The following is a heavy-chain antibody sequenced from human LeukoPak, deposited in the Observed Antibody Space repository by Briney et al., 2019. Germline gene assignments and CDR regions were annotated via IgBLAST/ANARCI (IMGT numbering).Heavy chain of an antibody. Sequence: GGSLRLSCAASGFTFSSYSMNWVRQAPGKGLELVSSISSSSSYIYYADSVKGRFTISRDNAKNSLYLQMNSLRAEDTAVYYCARDGGGISFDYWGQGTLVTVSS. V-gene: IGHV3-21*01. D-gene: IGHD2-15*01. J-gene: IGHJ4*02. CDR1: GFTFSSYS. CDR3: ARDGGGISFDY. CDR2: ISSSSSYI.